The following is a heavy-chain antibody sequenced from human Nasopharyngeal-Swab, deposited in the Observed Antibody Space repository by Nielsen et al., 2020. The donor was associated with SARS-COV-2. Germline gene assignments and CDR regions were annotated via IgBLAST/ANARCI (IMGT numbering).Heavy chain of an antibody. CDR2: INHSGST. CDR1: GGSISGYY. J-gene: IGHJ1*01. Sequence: SETLSLTCTVSGGSISGYYWSWIRQPPGKGLEWIGEINHSGSTNYNPSLKSRVTISVDTSKNQFSLKLSSVTAADTAVYYCARPYDSSGYFRGHRSYFQHWGQGTLVTVSS. CDR3: ARPYDSSGYFRGHRSYFQH. V-gene: IGHV4-34*01. D-gene: IGHD3-22*01.